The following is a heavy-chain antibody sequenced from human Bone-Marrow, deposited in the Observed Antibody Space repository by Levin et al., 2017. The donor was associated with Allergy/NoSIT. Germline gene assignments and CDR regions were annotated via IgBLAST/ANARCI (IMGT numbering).Heavy chain of an antibody. J-gene: IGHJ4*02. CDR1: GFTFSSYS. CDR3: ARGYYYDSSGYYYPAYFDY. CDR2: ISSSSSYI. V-gene: IGHV3-21*01. Sequence: GESLKISCAASGFTFSSYSMNWVRQAPGKGLEWVSSISSSSSYIYYADSVKGRFTISRDNAKNSLYLQMNSLRAEDTAVYYCARGYYYDSSGYYYPAYFDYWGQGTLVTVSS. D-gene: IGHD3-22*01.